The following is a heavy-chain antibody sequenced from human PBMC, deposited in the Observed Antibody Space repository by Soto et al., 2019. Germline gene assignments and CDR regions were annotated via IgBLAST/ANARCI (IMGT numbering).Heavy chain of an antibody. CDR2: IIPILGIA. CDR1: GGTFSSYT. J-gene: IGHJ5*02. D-gene: IGHD6-13*01. Sequence: QVQLVQSGAEVKKPGSSVKVSCKASGGTFSSYTISWVRQAPGQGLEWMGRIIPILGIANYAQKFQGRVTITADKSTSTAYMERSSLRSEDTAVYYCATGMYSSPTVPRAPWGQGTLVTVSS. V-gene: IGHV1-69*02. CDR3: ATGMYSSPTVPRAP.